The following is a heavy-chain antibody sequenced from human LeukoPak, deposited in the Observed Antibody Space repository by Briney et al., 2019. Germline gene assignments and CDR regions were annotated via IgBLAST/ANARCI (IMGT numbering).Heavy chain of an antibody. CDR1: GFTFSNSW. Sequence: PGGSLRLSCAVSGFTFSNSWMNWVRQAPGKGLEWVADIKQDGSEKYYVDSVKGRFTISRDNAKNSLYLQMNSLRAEDTAVYYCARSSYDIVATKNDTFDIWGQGTMVTVSS. CDR3: ARSSYDIVATKNDTFDI. J-gene: IGHJ3*02. V-gene: IGHV3-7*03. CDR2: IKQDGSEK. D-gene: IGHD5-12*01.